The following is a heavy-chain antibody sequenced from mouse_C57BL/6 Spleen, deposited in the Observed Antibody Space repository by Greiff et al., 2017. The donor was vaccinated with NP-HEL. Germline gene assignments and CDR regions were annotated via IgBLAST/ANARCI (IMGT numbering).Heavy chain of an antibody. CDR2: IYPGDGDT. Sequence: QVQLKESGAELVKPGASVKISCKASGYAFSSYWMNWVKQRPGKGLEWIGQIYPGDGDTNYNGKFKGKATLTADKSSSTAYMQLSSLTSEDSAVYFCARETTATVFFDYWGQGTTLTVSS. D-gene: IGHD1-2*01. J-gene: IGHJ2*01. V-gene: IGHV1-80*01. CDR1: GYAFSSYW. CDR3: ARETTATVFFDY.